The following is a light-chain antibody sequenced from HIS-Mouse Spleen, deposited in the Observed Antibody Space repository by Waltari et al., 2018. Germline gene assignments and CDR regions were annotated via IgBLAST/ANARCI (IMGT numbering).Light chain of an antibody. CDR1: SSHAGSYNL. Sequence: QSALTQPASVSGSPGQSIPISCTGTSSHAGSYNLFSWYQQHPGKAPKLMIYEGSKRPSGVSNRFSGSKSGNTASLTISGLQAEDEADYYCCSYAGSSTWVFGGGTKLTVL. CDR3: CSYAGSSTWV. CDR2: EGS. J-gene: IGLJ3*02. V-gene: IGLV2-23*01.